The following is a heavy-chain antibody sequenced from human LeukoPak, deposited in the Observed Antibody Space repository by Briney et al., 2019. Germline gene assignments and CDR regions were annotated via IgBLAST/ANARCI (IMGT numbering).Heavy chain of an antibody. V-gene: IGHV3-30*03. Sequence: GGSLRLSCAASGFTFSSYGMHWVRQAPGKGLEWVAVISYDGSNKYYADSVKGRFTISRDNSKNTLYLQMNSLRAEDTAVYYCARPGYYGSGIQDAFDIWGQGTMVTVSS. D-gene: IGHD3-10*01. J-gene: IGHJ3*02. CDR1: GFTFSSYG. CDR3: ARPGYYGSGIQDAFDI. CDR2: ISYDGSNK.